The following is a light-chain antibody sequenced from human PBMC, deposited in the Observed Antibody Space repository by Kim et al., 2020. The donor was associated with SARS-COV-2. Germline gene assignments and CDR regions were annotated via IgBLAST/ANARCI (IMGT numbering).Light chain of an antibody. Sequence: SYELTQPPSVSVSPGQTASITCSGDKLGDKYACWYQQKPCQSPVLVIYQDSKRPSGIPERFSGSNSGNTATLTISGTQAMDEADYYCQAWDSSSHVVFGGGTKLSVL. CDR1: KLGDKY. CDR3: QAWDSSSHVV. J-gene: IGLJ2*01. CDR2: QDS. V-gene: IGLV3-1*01.